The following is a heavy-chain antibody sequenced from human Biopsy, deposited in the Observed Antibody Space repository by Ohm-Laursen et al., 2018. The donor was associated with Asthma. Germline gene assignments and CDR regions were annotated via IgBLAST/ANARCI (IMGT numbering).Heavy chain of an antibody. V-gene: IGHV4-30-4*01. CDR3: ARVASYGDIYFAIDV. CDR1: GAYIGTPDYH. Sequence: PSETLSLTCTASGAYIGTPDYHWSWIRQAPGKGLEWIGFVFHSGTTHYSRSLERRLSISVDKAKNQFSMRLRSMTAPDTAVYFCARVASYGDIYFAIDVWGPGTTVSVS. CDR2: VFHSGTT. J-gene: IGHJ6*02. D-gene: IGHD4-17*01.